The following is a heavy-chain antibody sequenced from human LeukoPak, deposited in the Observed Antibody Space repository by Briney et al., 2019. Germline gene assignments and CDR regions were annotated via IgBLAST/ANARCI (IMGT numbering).Heavy chain of an antibody. Sequence: SGGSLRLSCAASGFTVSSNHMSWVRQAPGKGLEWVSIIYAGDTTYYADSVKGRFTISRDNSKNMLYLPMNSLRVEDTAVYYCARIIGGSPALFDCWGRGTLVT. CDR3: ARIIGGSPALFDC. V-gene: IGHV3-53*01. J-gene: IGHJ4*02. CDR1: GFTVSSNH. D-gene: IGHD1-26*01. CDR2: IYAGDTT.